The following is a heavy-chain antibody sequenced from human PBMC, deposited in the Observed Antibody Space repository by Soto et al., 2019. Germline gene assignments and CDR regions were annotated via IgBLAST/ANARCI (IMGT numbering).Heavy chain of an antibody. V-gene: IGHV3-33*01. J-gene: IGHJ3*02. D-gene: IGHD2-2*01. Sequence: GGSLRLSCAASGFSFSSYGIHWVRQAPDKGLEWVAVIWNDGINKYYADSVKGRFTISRDNSKNTVYLQMDSLRAEGTAVYYCAIVYCSTNKCYQGRVSFDIWGQGTMVTVSS. CDR3: AIVYCSTNKCYQGRVSFDI. CDR2: IWNDGINK. CDR1: GFSFSSYG.